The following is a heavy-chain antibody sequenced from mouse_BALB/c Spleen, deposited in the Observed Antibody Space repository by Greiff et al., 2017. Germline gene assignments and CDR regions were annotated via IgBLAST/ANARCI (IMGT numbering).Heavy chain of an antibody. CDR1: GYSITSGYF. V-gene: IGHV3-6*02. D-gene: IGHD1-1*01. Sequence: VQLKESGPGLVKPSQSLSLTCSVTGYSITSGYFWYLIRQFPGNKLEWIGYISYDGSNNYHPSLKNRISITRDTSKNQFFLQLNSVTTEDTATEYCARDGVLRDAMDYWGQGTSVTVSS. CDR2: ISYDGSN. J-gene: IGHJ4*01. CDR3: ARDGVLRDAMDY.